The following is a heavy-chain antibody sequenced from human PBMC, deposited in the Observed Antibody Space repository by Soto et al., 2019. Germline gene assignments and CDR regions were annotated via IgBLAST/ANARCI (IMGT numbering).Heavy chain of an antibody. CDR2: IDPSDSYT. CDR3: AKVPVATGLKAGMDV. D-gene: IGHD2-2*01. V-gene: IGHV5-10-1*01. CDR1: GYSFTSYW. Sequence: GESLKISCKGSGYSFTSYWISWVRQMPGKGLEWMGRIDPSDSYTNYSPSFQGHVTISADKSISTAYLQWSSLKASDTAMYYCAKVPVATGLKAGMDVWGQGTTVTVSS. J-gene: IGHJ6*02.